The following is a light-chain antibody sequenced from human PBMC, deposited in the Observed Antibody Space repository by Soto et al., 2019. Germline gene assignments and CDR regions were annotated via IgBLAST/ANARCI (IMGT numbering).Light chain of an antibody. Sequence: QSVLTQPASVSGSPGQSITISCTGTSSDVGGYNYVSWYQQHPGKAPKLMIYDVSYRPSGVSNRFSGSKSGNTASLTISGLQAEDEADYYCSSYTSSSARLVVFGGGTQL. CDR2: DVS. CDR3: SSYTSSSARLVV. J-gene: IGLJ2*01. CDR1: SSDVGGYNY. V-gene: IGLV2-14*01.